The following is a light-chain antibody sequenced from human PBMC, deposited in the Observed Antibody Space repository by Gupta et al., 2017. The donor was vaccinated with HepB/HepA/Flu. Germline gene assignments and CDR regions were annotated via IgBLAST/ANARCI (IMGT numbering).Light chain of an antibody. J-gene: IGKJ1*01. CDR2: AAS. CDR1: QSISSY. V-gene: IGKV1-39*01. CDR3: QQSDSTPRWT. Sequence: DIQMTQSPSSLSASVGDRVTITCRASQSISSYLNWYQQKPGKAPKLLIYAASSWQSGVPSRLSGSGSGTDFTLTISSRQPEDFATYYCQQSDSTPRWTFGQGTKVEIK.